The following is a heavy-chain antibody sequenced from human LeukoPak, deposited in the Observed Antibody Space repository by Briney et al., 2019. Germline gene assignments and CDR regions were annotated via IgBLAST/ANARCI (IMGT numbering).Heavy chain of an antibody. CDR2: ISSSSSTI. CDR1: GFTFSSYS. Sequence: GGSLRLSCAASGFTFSSYSMNWVRQAPGKGLEWVSYISSSSSTIYYADSVKGRFTISRDNAKNSLYLQMNSLRAEDTAVYYCARSPRDYYDSSGYPRWGQGTLVTVSS. J-gene: IGHJ4*02. V-gene: IGHV3-48*04. CDR3: ARSPRDYYDSSGYPR. D-gene: IGHD3-22*01.